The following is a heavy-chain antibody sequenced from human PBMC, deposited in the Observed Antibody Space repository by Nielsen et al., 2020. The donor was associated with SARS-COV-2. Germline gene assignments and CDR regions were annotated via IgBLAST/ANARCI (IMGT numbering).Heavy chain of an antibody. D-gene: IGHD2-15*01. CDR2: ISSSSSYI. V-gene: IGHV3-21*01. CDR1: GFTFSSYS. J-gene: IGHJ5*02. CDR3: ARGGAAGYCSGGSCYGGFDP. Sequence: GGSLRLSCAASGFTFSSYSMNWVRQAPGKGLEWVSSISSSSSYIYYADSVKGRFTISRDNAKNSLYLQMNSLRAEDTAVYYCARGGAAGYCSGGSCYGGFDPWGQGTLVTVSS.